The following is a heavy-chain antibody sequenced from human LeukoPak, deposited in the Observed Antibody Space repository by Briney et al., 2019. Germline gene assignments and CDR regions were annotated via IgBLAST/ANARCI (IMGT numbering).Heavy chain of an antibody. V-gene: IGHV3-9*01. CDR2: ITWNSGSR. J-gene: IGHJ4*02. Sequence: QPGRSLRLSCAASGFTFDDHTMHWVRHAPGKGLEWVSGITWNSGSRGYADSVKGRFTISRDNAKNSLYLQLNSLTVEDTALYYCTRGAYYSSGSYYVFDYWGQGTLVTVSS. CDR3: TRGAYYSSGSYYVFDY. D-gene: IGHD3-10*01. CDR1: GFTFDDHT.